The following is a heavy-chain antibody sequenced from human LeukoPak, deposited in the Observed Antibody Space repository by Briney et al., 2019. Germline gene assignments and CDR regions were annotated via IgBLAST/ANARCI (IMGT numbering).Heavy chain of an antibody. CDR1: DGSISSYY. J-gene: IGHJ3*02. CDR2: IYDSGST. Sequence: PSETLSLTCTVSDGSISSYYWSWIRQPPGKGLEWIGHIYDSGSTNYNPSLKSRVTISVDTSKNQFSLKLSSVTAADTAVYYCARDLYEIVDAFDIWGQGTMATVSS. D-gene: IGHD2-2*02. CDR3: ARDLYEIVDAFDI. V-gene: IGHV4-59*12.